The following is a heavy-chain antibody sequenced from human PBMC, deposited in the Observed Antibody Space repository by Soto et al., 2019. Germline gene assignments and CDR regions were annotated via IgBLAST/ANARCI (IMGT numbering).Heavy chain of an antibody. CDR3: ARRCGAAFDF. CDR1: GGSISSYY. Sequence: QVQLQESGPGLVKPSETLSLTCTVSGGSISSYYWSWIRQPPGKGLEWIGYIYYSGSTNSNPSLQNPVTTSVDISKNQFTHKLRSKPAAATAVYQSARRCGAAFDFWGQGTMLTVSS. J-gene: IGHJ3*01. D-gene: IGHD2-21*01. CDR2: IYYSGST. V-gene: IGHV4-59*08.